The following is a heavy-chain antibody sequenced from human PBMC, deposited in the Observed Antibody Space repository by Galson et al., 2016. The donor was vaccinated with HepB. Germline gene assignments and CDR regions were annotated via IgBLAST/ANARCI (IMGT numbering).Heavy chain of an antibody. D-gene: IGHD1-26*01. Sequence: QSGAEVKKPGESLKISCKGSGYSFTNYWIVWVRQMPGKGLEWMGIIYPGDSDTRYSPSFEGQVTISADKSISTASLQWSSLKASDTAMYYCARQAEDHSGSYLGFDPWGQGTLVTVSS. J-gene: IGHJ5*02. CDR3: ARQAEDHSGSYLGFDP. CDR1: GYSFTNYW. CDR2: IYPGDSDT. V-gene: IGHV5-51*01.